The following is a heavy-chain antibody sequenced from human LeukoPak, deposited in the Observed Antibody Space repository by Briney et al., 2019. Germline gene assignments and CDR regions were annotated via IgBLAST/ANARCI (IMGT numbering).Heavy chain of an antibody. CDR3: AKDAAKGLYTIIRGVVDY. CDR2: ISSSTNYI. V-gene: IGHV3-21*01. Sequence: GGSLRLSCAASGFTFSTYSMNWVRQAPGKGLEWVSSISSSTNYIYYADSVRGRFTISRDNAKNSLYLQMNNLRAEDTAVYYCAKDAAKGLYTIIRGVVDYWGQGTLVTVSS. CDR1: GFTFSTYS. J-gene: IGHJ4*02. D-gene: IGHD3-10*01.